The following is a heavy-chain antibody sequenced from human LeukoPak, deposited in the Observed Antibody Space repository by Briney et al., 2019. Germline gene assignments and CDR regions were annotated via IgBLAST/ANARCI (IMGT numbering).Heavy chain of an antibody. CDR2: INSDGAAT. J-gene: IGHJ6*03. Sequence: GGSLRLSCAASGFTFSSYWMHWVRQAPGKGLVWVSRINSDGAATNYADSVKGRFTISRDNSKNTLSLQMNNLRVEDTAVYYCARDGYGNNYMDVWGKGTTVTVSS. D-gene: IGHD1/OR15-1a*01. V-gene: IGHV3-74*01. CDR1: GFTFSSYW. CDR3: ARDGYGNNYMDV.